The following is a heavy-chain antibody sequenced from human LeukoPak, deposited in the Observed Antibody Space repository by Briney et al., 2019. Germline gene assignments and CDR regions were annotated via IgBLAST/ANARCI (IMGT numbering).Heavy chain of an antibody. CDR2: ISGSGGST. CDR1: GFTFSSYG. CDR3: AKGLHWYYFDY. Sequence: GGSLRLSCAASGFTFSSYGMTWVRQAPGKGLEWVSGISGSGGSTYYADSVKGRFTISRDNSKNTLYLQMNSLRAEDTAVYYCAKGLHWYYFDYWGQGTLVTVSS. J-gene: IGHJ4*02. V-gene: IGHV3-23*01. D-gene: IGHD2-8*02.